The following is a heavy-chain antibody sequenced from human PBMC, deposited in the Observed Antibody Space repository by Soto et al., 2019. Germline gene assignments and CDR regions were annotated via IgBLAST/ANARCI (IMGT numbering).Heavy chain of an antibody. J-gene: IGHJ3*02. CDR3: VRVRRLRGHPFDI. CDR2: ISFDGTAT. D-gene: IGHD2-21*02. CDR1: GFSFSSSW. V-gene: IGHV3-74*03. Sequence: EVQLVESGGGLVQPGGSLRLSCAASGFSFSSSWMHWVRQAPGMGLVWVSRISFDGTATTSADAVKGRFIISRDNAQNTLFLQLHHLRDDDTAMYYCVRVRRLRGHPFDIWGQGTFVSVSS.